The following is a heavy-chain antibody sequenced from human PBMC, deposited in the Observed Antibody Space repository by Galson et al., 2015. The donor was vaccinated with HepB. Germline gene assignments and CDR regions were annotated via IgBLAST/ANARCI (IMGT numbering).Heavy chain of an antibody. CDR3: ARGILHRGLESRWYFDL. D-gene: IGHD5-12*01. CDR1: GYTFTSYA. Sequence: SVKVSCKASGYTFTSYAMNWVRQAPGQGLEWMGWINTNTGNPTYAQGFTGRFVFSLDTSVSTAYLQTSSLKAEDTAVYYCARGILHRGLESRWYFDLWGRGTLVTVSS. J-gene: IGHJ2*01. V-gene: IGHV7-4-1*02. CDR2: INTNTGNP.